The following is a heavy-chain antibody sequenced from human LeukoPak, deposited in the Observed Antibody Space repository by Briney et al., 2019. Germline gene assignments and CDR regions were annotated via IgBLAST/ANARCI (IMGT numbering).Heavy chain of an antibody. D-gene: IGHD3-16*01. J-gene: IGHJ3*02. V-gene: IGHV3-7*03. CDR1: TFTFGSYW. CDR3: ARYGVYVFDM. Sequence: GGSLRLSCAASTFTFGSYWMNWVRQAPGKGLEWVANIKEDGSEKYYVDSVKGRFTISRDNANNSLYLQMNSLRAEDTAVYYCARYGVYVFDMWGQGTMVTVSS. CDR2: IKEDGSEK.